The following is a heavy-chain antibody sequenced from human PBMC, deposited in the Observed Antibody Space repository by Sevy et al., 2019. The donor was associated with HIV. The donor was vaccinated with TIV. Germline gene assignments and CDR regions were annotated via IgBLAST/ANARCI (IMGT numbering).Heavy chain of an antibody. Sequence: GGSLRLSCAASGFTFSSYSMNWVRQAPGKGLEWVSSISSSSSYIYYADSVKGRFTISRDNAKNSLYLQMNSLRAKDTAVYYCARDNWGRYCSGGSCYSGLYYYYGMDVWGQGTTVTVSS. CDR1: GFTFSSYS. D-gene: IGHD2-15*01. CDR2: ISSSSSYI. CDR3: ARDNWGRYCSGGSCYSGLYYYYGMDV. J-gene: IGHJ6*02. V-gene: IGHV3-21*01.